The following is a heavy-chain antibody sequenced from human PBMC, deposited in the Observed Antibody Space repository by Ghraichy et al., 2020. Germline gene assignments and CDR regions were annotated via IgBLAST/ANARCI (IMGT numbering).Heavy chain of an antibody. CDR2: ISSSGSYI. J-gene: IGHJ6*02. D-gene: IGHD3-10*01. CDR1: GFTFSSYS. CDR3: ARDDRDYYDSGSYYRGDV. V-gene: IGHV3-21*01. Sequence: LSLTCAASGFTFSSYSMNWVHQAPGKGLEWVSSISSSGSYIYYADSVKGRFTISRDNAKNSLSLQMNSLRAEDTAVYYCARDDRDYYDSGSYYRGDVWGQGTTVTVSS.